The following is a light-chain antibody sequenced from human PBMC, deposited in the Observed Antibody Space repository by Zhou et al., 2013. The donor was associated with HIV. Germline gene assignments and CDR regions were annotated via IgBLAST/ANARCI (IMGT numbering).Light chain of an antibody. CDR2: SAS. J-gene: IGKJ1*01. CDR1: QGIGND. V-gene: IGKV1-17*01. Sequence: DIQVTQSPSSVSASVGDRVTITCRASQGIGNDLGWYQQKPGKAPKRLIYSASSLQSGVPSRFSGSGSGTEFTLTISSLQLEDFATYYCLQHNSLPQTFGQGTKVEIK. CDR3: LQHNSLPQT.